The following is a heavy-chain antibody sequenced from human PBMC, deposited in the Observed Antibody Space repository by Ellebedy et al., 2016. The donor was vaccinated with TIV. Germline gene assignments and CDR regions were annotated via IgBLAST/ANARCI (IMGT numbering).Heavy chain of an antibody. CDR3: ARGIRPNYVGSWFDP. D-gene: IGHD1-26*01. J-gene: IGHJ5*02. CDR2: MNPNSGNT. Sequence: ASVKVSXXASGYTFTSYDINWVRQATGQGLEWMGWMNPNSGNTGYAQKFQGRVTMTRNTSISTAYMELSSLRSEDTAVYYCARGIRPNYVGSWFDPWGQGTLVTVSS. CDR1: GYTFTSYD. V-gene: IGHV1-8*01.